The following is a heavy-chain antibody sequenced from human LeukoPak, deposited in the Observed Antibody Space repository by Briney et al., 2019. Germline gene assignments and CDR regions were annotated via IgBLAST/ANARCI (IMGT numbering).Heavy chain of an antibody. CDR1: GFTFSGYW. V-gene: IGHV3-74*01. J-gene: IGHJ4*02. CDR2: INGDGSST. D-gene: IGHD4/OR15-4a*01. Sequence: PGGSLRLSCAASGFTFSGYWLHWVRQLPGKGLVWVSRINGDGSSTNYADSVKGRFTISRDNAKNTLYLQMNSLRAEDTAVYYCASFGAPTLGHWGQGTLVTVSS. CDR3: ASFGAPTLGH.